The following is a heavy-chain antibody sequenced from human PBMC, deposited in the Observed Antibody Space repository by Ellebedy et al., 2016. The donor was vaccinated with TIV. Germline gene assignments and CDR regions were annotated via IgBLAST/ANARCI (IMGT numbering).Heavy chain of an antibody. D-gene: IGHD4-11*01. Sequence: AASVKVSCKASGGSLSNHPIIWVRQAPGQGLEWMGRIITMIDIRNYAQKFQGRVTISADKSTNTTYMELNSLRSDDTAVYYCARVTVHHFDFWGQGTLVTVSS. CDR3: ARVTVHHFDF. J-gene: IGHJ4*02. V-gene: IGHV1-69*10. CDR1: GGSLSNHP. CDR2: IITMIDIR.